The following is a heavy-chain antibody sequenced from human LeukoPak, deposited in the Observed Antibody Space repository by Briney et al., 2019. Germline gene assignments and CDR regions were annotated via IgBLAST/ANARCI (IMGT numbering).Heavy chain of an antibody. CDR1: GFTLSSYA. CDR3: ARARGIAAAGTKWFDP. D-gene: IGHD6-13*01. CDR2: IISSRSYT. Sequence: PRGSLRLSCAASGFTLSSYAMSWVRQAPGKVLEWVSSIISSRSYTYYADSVTGRFTISRDNAKNSLYLQMNSLRAEDTAVYYCARARGIAAAGTKWFDPWGQGTLVTVSS. J-gene: IGHJ5*02. V-gene: IGHV3-21*01.